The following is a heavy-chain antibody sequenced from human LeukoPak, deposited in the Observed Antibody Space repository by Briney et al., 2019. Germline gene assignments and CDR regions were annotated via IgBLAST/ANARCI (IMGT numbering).Heavy chain of an antibody. J-gene: IGHJ4*02. Sequence: SVKVSCKASGGTFSSYAISWVRQAPGQGLEWMGGIIPIFGTANYAQKFQGRVTITADKSTSTAYMELSSLRSEDTAVYYCAGGGEGSGGYLGNYWGQGTLVTVSS. CDR1: GGTFSSYA. V-gene: IGHV1-69*06. D-gene: IGHD1-26*01. CDR3: AGGGEGSGGYLGNY. CDR2: IIPIFGTA.